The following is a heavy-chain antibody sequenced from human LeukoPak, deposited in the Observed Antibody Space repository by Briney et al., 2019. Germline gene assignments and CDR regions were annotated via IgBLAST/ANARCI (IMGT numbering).Heavy chain of an antibody. Sequence: PSETLSLTCTVSGGSISSYYWSWIRQPPGKGLEWIGYIYYSGSTNYNPSLKSRVTISVDTSKNQFSLKLSSVTAADTPVYFCARTTEGGYTYDYFYYYYMDVWGKGTTVTISS. D-gene: IGHD5-18*01. V-gene: IGHV4-59*01. J-gene: IGHJ6*03. CDR3: ARTTEGGYTYDYFYYYYMDV. CDR1: GGSISSYY. CDR2: IYYSGST.